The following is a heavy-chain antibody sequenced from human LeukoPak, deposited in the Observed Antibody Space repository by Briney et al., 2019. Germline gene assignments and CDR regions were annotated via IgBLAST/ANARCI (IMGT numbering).Heavy chain of an antibody. CDR2: ISAYNGNT. J-gene: IGHJ4*02. D-gene: IGHD3-22*01. V-gene: IGHV1-18*01. Sequence: ASVKVSCKASGSTFSSYGISWVRQAPGQGLEWMGWISAYNGNTNYAQKFQVRVIMTTDTYTNTAHMELRSLRSDDTAVYYCARNLGYSTLHFDYWGQGTLVTVSS. CDR3: ARNLGYSTLHFDY. CDR1: GSTFSSYG.